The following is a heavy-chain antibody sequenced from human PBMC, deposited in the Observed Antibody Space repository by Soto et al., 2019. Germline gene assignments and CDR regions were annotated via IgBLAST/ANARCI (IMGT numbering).Heavy chain of an antibody. CDR3: ARDRRTGQWLVGNDY. J-gene: IGHJ4*02. D-gene: IGHD6-19*01. V-gene: IGHV3-33*01. Sequence: GGSLRLSCAASGFTFSSYGMHWVRQAPGKGLEWVAVIWYDGSNKYYADSVKGRFTISRDNSKNTLYLQVNSLRAEDTAVYYCARDRRTGQWLVGNDYWGQGTLVTVSS. CDR1: GFTFSSYG. CDR2: IWYDGSNK.